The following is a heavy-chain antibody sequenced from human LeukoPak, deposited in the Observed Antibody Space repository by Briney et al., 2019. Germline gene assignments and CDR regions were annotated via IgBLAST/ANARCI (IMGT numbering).Heavy chain of an antibody. CDR1: GFTVSSNY. V-gene: IGHV3-66*01. CDR3: ARDLETDISDAFDI. J-gene: IGHJ3*02. Sequence: GGSLRPSCAASGFTVSSNYMSWVRQAPGKGLEWVSVLYSDGSTYYADSVKGRFTISRDNSKNTLYLQMNSLRAEDTAVYYCARDLETDISDAFDIWGQGTMVTVSS. D-gene: IGHD3-9*01. CDR2: LYSDGST.